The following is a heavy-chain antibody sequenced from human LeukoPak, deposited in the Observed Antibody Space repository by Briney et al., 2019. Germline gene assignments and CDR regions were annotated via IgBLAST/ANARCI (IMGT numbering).Heavy chain of an antibody. CDR2: ISGSGGST. V-gene: IGHV3-23*01. CDR1: GFTFSSYA. J-gene: IGHJ4*02. D-gene: IGHD2-2*01. Sequence: GGSLRLSCAASGFTFSSYAMSWVRQAPGKGLEWVSAISGSGGSTYYADSVKGRFTISRDNSKNTLFLQMNSLRSEDTAVYYCAKDPQPYHCGDPRCYGGFFEYWGQGALVTVSS. CDR3: AKDPQPYHCGDPRCYGGFFEY.